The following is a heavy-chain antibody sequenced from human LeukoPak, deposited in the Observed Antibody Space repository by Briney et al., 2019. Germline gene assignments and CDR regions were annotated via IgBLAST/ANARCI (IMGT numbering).Heavy chain of an antibody. J-gene: IGHJ5*02. D-gene: IGHD3-16*01. V-gene: IGHV5-10-1*01. Sequence: GESLKISCQGSGYSFTSYWISWVRQMPGKGLEWMGRIDPSDSYTNYSPSFQGHVTISADKSISTAYLQWSSLKASDTAMYYCARGDYANNWFDPWGQGTLVTVSS. CDR2: IDPSDSYT. CDR3: ARGDYANNWFDP. CDR1: GYSFTSYW.